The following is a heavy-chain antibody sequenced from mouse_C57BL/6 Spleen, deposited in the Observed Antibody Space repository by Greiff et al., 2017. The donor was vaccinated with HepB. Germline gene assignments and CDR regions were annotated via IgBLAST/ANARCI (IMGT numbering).Heavy chain of an antibody. J-gene: IGHJ4*01. CDR1: GFTFSSYA. CDR2: ISDGGSYT. CDR3: ARDQVPYYYGSSLQAMDY. Sequence: EVKVVESGGGLVKPGGSLKLSCAASGFTFSSYAMSWVRQTPEKRLEWVATISDGGSYTYYPDNVKGRFTISRDNAKNNLYLQMSHLKSEDTAMYYGARDQVPYYYGSSLQAMDYWGQGTSVTVSS. D-gene: IGHD1-1*01. V-gene: IGHV5-4*01.